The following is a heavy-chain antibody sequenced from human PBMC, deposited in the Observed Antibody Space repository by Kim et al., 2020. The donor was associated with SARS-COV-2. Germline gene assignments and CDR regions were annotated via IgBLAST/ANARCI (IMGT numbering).Heavy chain of an antibody. Sequence: GGSLRLSCAASGFTFSSYAMSWVRQAPGKGLEWVSAISGSGGSTYYADSVKGRFTISRDNSKNTLYLQMNSLRAEDTAVYYCAKDLGIYYDIIRGGDCWGQGTLVTVSS. V-gene: IGHV3-23*01. CDR3: AKDLGIYYDIIRGGDC. J-gene: IGHJ4*02. CDR2: ISGSGGST. D-gene: IGHD3-9*01. CDR1: GFTFSSYA.